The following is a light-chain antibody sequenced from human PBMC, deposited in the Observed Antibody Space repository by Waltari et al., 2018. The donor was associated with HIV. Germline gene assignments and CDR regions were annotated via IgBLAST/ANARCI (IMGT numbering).Light chain of an antibody. J-gene: IGKJ2*01. Sequence: DIQMTQSPSSLSASVADTVTITCRSSQSVDVNLNWYQHKPGKAPKLLIFASSSLQSGFPSRFSGSRSGTDFSLTITGLQPEDVATYFCQQSDDTPYTFGQGTKLEIK. CDR2: ASS. V-gene: IGKV1-39*01. CDR3: QQSDDTPYT. CDR1: QSVDVN.